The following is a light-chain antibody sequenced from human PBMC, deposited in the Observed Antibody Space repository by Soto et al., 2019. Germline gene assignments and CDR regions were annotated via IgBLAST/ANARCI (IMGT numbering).Light chain of an antibody. J-gene: IGLJ1*01. Sequence: QSVLTQPPSASGTPGQRVTISCSGSSSNIGSNTVNWYQQLPGTAPKLLIYSNNQRPSGVPDRFSGSKSGTSASLAISGLQSEDEADYCCAAWDASLGGFYVFGSGTKVTVL. CDR3: AAWDASLGGFYV. CDR2: SNN. CDR1: SSNIGSNT. V-gene: IGLV1-44*01.